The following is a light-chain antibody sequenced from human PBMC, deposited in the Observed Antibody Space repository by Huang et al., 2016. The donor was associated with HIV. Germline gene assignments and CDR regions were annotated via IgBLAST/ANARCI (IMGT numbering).Light chain of an antibody. CDR1: RAMNSN. CDR3: QQYHNWPPVT. Sequence: ETVLTQSPGTLSVSPGESATLSCRANRAMNSNLAWYQQKPGQAPRLLIYAASTRATDIPARFSGSGSGTDFTLTISSLQSEDFAIYYCQQYHNWPPVTFGGGTKVEI. V-gene: IGKV3D-15*01. J-gene: IGKJ4*01. CDR2: AAS.